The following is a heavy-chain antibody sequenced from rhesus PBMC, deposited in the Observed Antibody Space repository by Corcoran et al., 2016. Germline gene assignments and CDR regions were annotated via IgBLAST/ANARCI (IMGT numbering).Heavy chain of an antibody. V-gene: IGHV4-165*01. CDR2: IGVRSGST. J-gene: IGHJ4*01. D-gene: IGHD6-13*01. CDR3: ARQKVSSSWSPRYYFDY. CDR1: RGSFRTSS. Sequence: QVQLQESGPQLETPSDTRSLTCAPSRGSFRTSSRNCPRPPPRMGLCIIGYIGVRSGSTNHNPSLKSRVTISTDQSKNQFTLKLSSAPAAQTAVYYCARQKVSSSWSPRYYFDYWGQGVLVTVSS.